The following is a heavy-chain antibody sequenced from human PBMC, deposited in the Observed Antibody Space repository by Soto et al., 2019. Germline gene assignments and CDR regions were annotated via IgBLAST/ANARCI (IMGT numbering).Heavy chain of an antibody. V-gene: IGHV3-66*01. CDR2: IKSGGNT. CDR1: GVTVITDW. CDR3: VRENYYYGMDV. Sequence: GGSLRLSCAASGVTVITDWMYWVRQAPGKGLEWVSLIKSGGNTYYADSVEGRFTISRDNSKNTVYLQMNSLRAEDTAVYYCVRENYYYGMDVWGQGTTVTVSS. J-gene: IGHJ6*02.